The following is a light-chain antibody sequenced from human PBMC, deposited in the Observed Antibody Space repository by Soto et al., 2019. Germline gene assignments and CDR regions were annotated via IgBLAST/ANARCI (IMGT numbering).Light chain of an antibody. CDR2: DVT. CDR3: SSYTSSSTLV. Sequence: QSALTQPASVSGSPGQSSTISCTGTSSDVGGYSFVSWYQQHPGKAPKLMIYDVTNRPSGVSNRFSGSKSGNTASLTISGLQAEDEADYHCSSYTSSSTLVFGGGTKLTVL. V-gene: IGLV2-14*01. CDR1: SSDVGGYSF. J-gene: IGLJ2*01.